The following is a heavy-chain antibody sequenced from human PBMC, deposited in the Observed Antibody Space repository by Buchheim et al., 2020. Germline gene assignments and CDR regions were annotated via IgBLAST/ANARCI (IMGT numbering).Heavy chain of an antibody. Sequence: QVQLQESGPGLVKPSETLSLTCTVSGGSISSYYWSWIRQPPGKGLEWIGYIYYSGSTNYNPSLKSRISISVAMSKNQFSLKLSSVTAADTAVYYCARDGLGYCSSTSCYGMDVWGQGTT. D-gene: IGHD2-2*01. CDR2: IYYSGST. J-gene: IGHJ6*02. V-gene: IGHV4-59*12. CDR3: ARDGLGYCSSTSCYGMDV. CDR1: GGSISSYY.